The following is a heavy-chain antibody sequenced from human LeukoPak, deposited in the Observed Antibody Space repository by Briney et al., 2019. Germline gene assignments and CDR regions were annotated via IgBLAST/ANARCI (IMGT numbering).Heavy chain of an antibody. V-gene: IGHV3-21*01. CDR3: ARATGGNSADY. CDR1: GFTFSSYS. CDR2: ISSSSSYI. J-gene: IGHJ4*02. D-gene: IGHD4-23*01. Sequence: GGSLRLSCAASGFTFSSYSMNWVRQAPGKGLEWVSSISSSSSYIYYADSVKSRFTISRDNAKNSLYLQMNSLRAEDTAVYYCARATGGNSADYWGQGTLVTVSS.